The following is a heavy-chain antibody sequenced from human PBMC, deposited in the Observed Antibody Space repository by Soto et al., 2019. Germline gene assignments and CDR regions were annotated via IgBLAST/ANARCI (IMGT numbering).Heavy chain of an antibody. J-gene: IGHJ3*02. CDR1: GFTFSSYG. CDR2: IWYDGSNK. D-gene: IGHD3-9*01. CDR3: ARAPVELVTYYDILTGYYLDAFDI. Sequence: GGSLRLSCAASGFTFSSYGMHWVRQAPGKGLEWVAVIWYDGSNKYYADSVKGRFTISRDNSKNTLYLQMNSLRAEDTAVYYCARAPVELVTYYDILTGYYLDAFDIWGQGTMVTVSS. V-gene: IGHV3-33*01.